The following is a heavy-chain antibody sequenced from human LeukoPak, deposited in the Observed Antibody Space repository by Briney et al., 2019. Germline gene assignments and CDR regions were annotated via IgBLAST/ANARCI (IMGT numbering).Heavy chain of an antibody. Sequence: GGSLRLSCAASGFPFSSHWLSWFRQSPGKGLEWVAHINQDGSEKYYVDSVKGRFTISRDNAKNSLYLQMNSLRAEDTAVYYCARDAAYSSPLGYWGQGTLVTVSS. D-gene: IGHD6-13*01. CDR1: GFPFSSHW. V-gene: IGHV3-7*01. CDR3: ARDAAYSSPLGY. CDR2: INQDGSEK. J-gene: IGHJ4*02.